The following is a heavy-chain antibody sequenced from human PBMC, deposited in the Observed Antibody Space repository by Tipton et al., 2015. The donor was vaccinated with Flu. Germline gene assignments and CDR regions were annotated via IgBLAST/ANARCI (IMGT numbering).Heavy chain of an antibody. CDR2: IYPSGTT. CDR1: SGSIRSTNYF. V-gene: IGHV4-39*01. CDR3: ARHGSGVGFDP. J-gene: IGHJ5*02. Sequence: GLVKPSETLSLTCTVSSGSIRSTNYFCAWIRQPPGKRLELIGSIYPSGTTYYNPSLKSRVTISVDTSKSQFSLMLRSVTAADTAVYYCARHGSGVGFDPWGQGTLVTVSS. D-gene: IGHD3-3*01.